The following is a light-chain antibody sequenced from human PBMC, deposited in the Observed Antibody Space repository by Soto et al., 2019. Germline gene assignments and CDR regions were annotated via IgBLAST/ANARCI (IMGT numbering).Light chain of an antibody. CDR1: QGISNF. Sequence: DIQMTQSPSSLSASVGDRVTITCRASQGISNFLAWYQQKPGKVPKVLIYAASTLQSGVPSRFSGSGSGTEFTLTISSLQHEDVATYYCQKYNSAPRTFGQRTKVDI. CDR3: QKYNSAPRT. J-gene: IGKJ1*01. V-gene: IGKV1-27*01. CDR2: AAS.